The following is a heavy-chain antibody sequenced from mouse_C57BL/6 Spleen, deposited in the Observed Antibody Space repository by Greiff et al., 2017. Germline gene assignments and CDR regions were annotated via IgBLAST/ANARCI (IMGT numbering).Heavy chain of an antibody. J-gene: IGHJ2*01. CDR2: IDTSDSET. CDR1: GYTFTSYW. D-gene: IGHD1-1*01. V-gene: IGHV1-52*01. CDR3: ERGPTAPDYYGSSFDY. Sequence: QVQLQQPGADLVRPGSSVKLSCKASGYTFTSYWMHWVKQRPIQGLEWIGNIDTSDSETHYNQKFKDQATLTVDKSSSTAYMQLSSLTSEDSAVYCCERGPTAPDYYGSSFDYWGQGTTLTVSS.